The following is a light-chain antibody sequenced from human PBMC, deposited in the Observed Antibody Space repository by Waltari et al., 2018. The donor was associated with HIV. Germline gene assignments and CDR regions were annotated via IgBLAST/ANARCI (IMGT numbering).Light chain of an antibody. V-gene: IGLV2-14*01. CDR2: DVS. CDR3: SSYTSSSTWV. CDR1: SSDVGGYNY. J-gene: IGLJ3*02. Sequence: QPASVSGSPGQSITISCTGTSSDVGGYNYVSWYQQHPGKAPKLMIYDVSKRPSGVSNRFSGSKSGNTASLTISGLQAEDEADYYCSSYTSSSTWVFGGGTKLTVL.